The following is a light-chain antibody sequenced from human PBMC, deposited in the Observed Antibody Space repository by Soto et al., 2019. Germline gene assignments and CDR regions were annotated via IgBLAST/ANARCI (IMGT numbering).Light chain of an antibody. V-gene: IGKV1-5*01. CDR3: QQYNTYSA. J-gene: IGKJ1*01. CDR2: DAS. CDR1: QSISSG. Sequence: DIQMTQSPSTLSASVGDRVTITCRASQSISSGLAWYQQKPGKAPELLIYDASSLESGVPSRFSGSGSGTEFTLTISSLQPDDFATYYCQQYNTYSAFGQGTKVDIK.